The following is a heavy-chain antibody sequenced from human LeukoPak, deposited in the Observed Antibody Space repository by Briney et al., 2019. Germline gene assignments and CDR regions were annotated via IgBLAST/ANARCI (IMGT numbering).Heavy chain of an antibody. Sequence: SETLSLTCTVSGGSISSYYWSWIRQPAGKGLEWIGRIYTSGSTNYHPSLMSRVTMSVDTSKNQFSLNLSSVTAADTAVYYCAREGSYRPLDYWGQGTLFTVSS. J-gene: IGHJ4*02. CDR3: AREGSYRPLDY. V-gene: IGHV4-4*07. D-gene: IGHD1-26*01. CDR2: IYTSGST. CDR1: GGSISSYY.